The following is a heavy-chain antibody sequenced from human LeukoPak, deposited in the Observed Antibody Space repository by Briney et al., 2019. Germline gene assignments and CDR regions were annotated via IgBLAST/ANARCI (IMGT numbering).Heavy chain of an antibody. Sequence: GGSLRLSCAASGFTFSSYGMHWVRQAPGKGLERVAVISYDGSNKYYADSVKGRFTISRDNSKNTLYLQMNSLRAEDTAVYYCAKDGRVLRYFDWLSNDDNWFDPWGQGTLVTVSS. CDR3: AKDGRVLRYFDWLSNDDNWFDP. D-gene: IGHD3-9*01. J-gene: IGHJ5*02. V-gene: IGHV3-30*18. CDR2: ISYDGSNK. CDR1: GFTFSSYG.